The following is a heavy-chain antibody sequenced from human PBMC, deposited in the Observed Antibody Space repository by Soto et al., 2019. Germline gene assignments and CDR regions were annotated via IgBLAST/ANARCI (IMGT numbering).Heavy chain of an antibody. CDR1: GFTFSSYG. Sequence: PGGSLRLSCAASGFTFSSYGMHWVRQAPDKRLEWVAVIWYDGSNKYYADSVKGRFTISRDNSKNTLYLQMNSLRAEDTAVYYCARDLTDYDILTGSPMYIWGQETMVTLSS. V-gene: IGHV3-33*01. CDR3: ARDLTDYDILTGSPMYI. CDR2: IWYDGSNK. D-gene: IGHD3-9*01. J-gene: IGHJ4*03.